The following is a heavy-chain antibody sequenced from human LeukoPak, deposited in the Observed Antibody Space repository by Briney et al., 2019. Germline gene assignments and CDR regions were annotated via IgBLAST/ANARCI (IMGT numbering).Heavy chain of an antibody. CDR1: GFTFSNAW. Sequence: GSLRLSCAASGFTFSNAWMSWVRQAPGKGLEWVGRIKSKTDGGTTDYAAPVKGRFTISRDDSKNTLYLQMNSLKTEDTAVYYCTTDAGDIVVVPADPFDYWGQGTLVTVSS. CDR2: IKSKTDGGTT. V-gene: IGHV3-15*01. D-gene: IGHD2-2*01. CDR3: TTDAGDIVVVPADPFDY. J-gene: IGHJ4*02.